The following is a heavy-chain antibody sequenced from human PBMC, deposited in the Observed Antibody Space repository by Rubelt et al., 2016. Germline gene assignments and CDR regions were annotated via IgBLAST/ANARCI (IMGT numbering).Heavy chain of an antibody. J-gene: IGHJ4*02. Sequence: QVQLQESGPGLVKPSETLSLTCTVSGYSISSGYYWGWIRQPPGKGLEWIGSIYHSGSTYYNPSLKSRVTISVDTSKNQSSLKLSTVTAADTAVYYCARDHSSGWYLEGFFDYWGQGTLVTVSS. CDR3: ARDHSSGWYLEGFFDY. CDR1: GYSISSGYY. CDR2: IYHSGST. D-gene: IGHD6-19*01. V-gene: IGHV4-38-2*02.